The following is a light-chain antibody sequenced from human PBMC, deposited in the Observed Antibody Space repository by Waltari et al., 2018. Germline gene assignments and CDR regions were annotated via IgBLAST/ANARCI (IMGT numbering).Light chain of an antibody. CDR3: QQYRNLWT. V-gene: IGKV1-5*03. J-gene: IGKJ1*01. CDR2: KAS. CDR1: QSLSNW. Sequence: DIQMTQSTSTLSASLRDRVPITCRASQSLSNWLAWYQQKPGKAPTVLIYKASTLESGVPSRFSGSGSGTEFTLTISSLQPDDFATYYCQQYRNLWTFGQGTKVEIK.